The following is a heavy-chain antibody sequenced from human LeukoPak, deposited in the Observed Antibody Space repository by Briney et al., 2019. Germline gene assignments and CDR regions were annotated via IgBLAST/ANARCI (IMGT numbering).Heavy chain of an antibody. CDR2: INAGNGNT. CDR3: ARGGGSGYYYLFDY. Sequence: ASVKVSCKAPGYTFTSYAMHWVRQAPGQRLEWMGWINAGNGNTKYSQEFQGRVTITRDISASTTYMELSSLRSEDMAVYYCARGGGSGYYYLFDYWGQGTLVTVSS. J-gene: IGHJ4*02. CDR1: GYTFTSYA. D-gene: IGHD3-22*01. V-gene: IGHV1-3*03.